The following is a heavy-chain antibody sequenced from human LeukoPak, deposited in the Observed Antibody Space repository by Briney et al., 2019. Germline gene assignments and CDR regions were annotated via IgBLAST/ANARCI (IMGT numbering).Heavy chain of an antibody. D-gene: IGHD5-18*01. CDR1: GFTFSSYG. J-gene: IGHJ4*02. Sequence: PGGSLRLSCAASGFTFSSYGMHWVRQAPGKGLEWVAVIWYDGSNKYYADSVKGRFTISRDNSKSTLYLQMNSLRAEDTAVYYCARDLPSDTAMALDYWGQGTLVTVSS. CDR3: ARDLPSDTAMALDY. CDR2: IWYDGSNK. V-gene: IGHV3-33*01.